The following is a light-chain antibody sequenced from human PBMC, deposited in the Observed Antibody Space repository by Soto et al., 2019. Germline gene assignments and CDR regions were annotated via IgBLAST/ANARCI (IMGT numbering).Light chain of an antibody. CDR1: TSDVGGYDY. J-gene: IGLJ1*01. V-gene: IGLV2-14*01. CDR3: SSYSISTAYL. CDR2: EVN. Sequence: QSAPTQPASVSGSTGQSITISCTGTTSDVGGYDYVSWYQLHPGKAPKLMVFEVNNRPSGVSYRCSGFKSGTTASLTISGLQAEDEADYFCSSYSISTAYLFGTGTKVTVL.